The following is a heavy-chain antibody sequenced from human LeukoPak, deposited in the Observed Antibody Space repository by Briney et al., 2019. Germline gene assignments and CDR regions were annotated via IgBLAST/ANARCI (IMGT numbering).Heavy chain of an antibody. J-gene: IGHJ4*02. D-gene: IGHD3-22*01. V-gene: IGHV4-31*03. CDR1: GCSISSGGYY. Sequence: SETLSLTCTVSGCSISSGGYYWSWIRQHPGKGLEWIGYIYYSGSTYYNPSLKSRVTISVDTSKNQFSLKLSSVTAADTAVYYCARERVSDYYDSSGYDYWGQGTLVTVSS. CDR3: ARERVSDYYDSSGYDY. CDR2: IYYSGST.